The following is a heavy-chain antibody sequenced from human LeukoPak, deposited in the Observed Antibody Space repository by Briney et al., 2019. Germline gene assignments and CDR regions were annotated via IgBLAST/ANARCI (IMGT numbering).Heavy chain of an antibody. Sequence: SQTLSLTCTVSGGSNSSGSYYWSWIRQPAGKGLEWIGRIYTSGSTNYNPSLKSRVTISVDTSKNQFSLKLSSVTAADTAVYYCARDPEPSGYYDYYYYGMDVWGQGTTVTVSS. CDR1: GGSNSSGSYY. CDR2: IYTSGST. D-gene: IGHD3-22*01. J-gene: IGHJ6*02. CDR3: ARDPEPSGYYDYYYYGMDV. V-gene: IGHV4-61*02.